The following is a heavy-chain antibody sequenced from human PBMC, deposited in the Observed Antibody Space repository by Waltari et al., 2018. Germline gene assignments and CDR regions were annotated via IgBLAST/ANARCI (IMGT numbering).Heavy chain of an antibody. Sequence: QVQLVQSGAEVKKPGASVKVSCKASGYTFTGYYMHWVRQAPGQGLEWMGQINPNNGGTNQAQKCQGRVTMTRDTSISTAYRELSRLRSDDTAVYYCAREDCSGGSCYLGFGYWGQGTLVTVSS. V-gene: IGHV1-2*06. J-gene: IGHJ4*02. CDR3: AREDCSGGSCYLGFGY. CDR2: INPNNGGT. CDR1: GYTFTGYY. D-gene: IGHD2-15*01.